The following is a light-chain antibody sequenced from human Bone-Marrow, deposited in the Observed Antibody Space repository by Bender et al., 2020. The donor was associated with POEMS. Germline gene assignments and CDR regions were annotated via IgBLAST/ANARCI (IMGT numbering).Light chain of an antibody. J-gene: IGLJ3*02. CDR1: SSDIGGYIY. CDR2: EVS. V-gene: IGLV2-14*01. Sequence: QSALTQPAYVSGSPGQSITISCTGTSSDIGGYIYVSWHQQHPGKAPKLMIYEVSNRPSGVSNRFSGSKSGNTASLTISGLQAEDEADYYCSSYTSSSTLWVFGGGTKLTVL. CDR3: SSYTSSSTLWV.